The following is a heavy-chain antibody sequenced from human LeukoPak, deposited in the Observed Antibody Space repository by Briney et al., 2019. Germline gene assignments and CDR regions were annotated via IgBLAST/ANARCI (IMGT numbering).Heavy chain of an antibody. Sequence: SETLSLTCTVSGGSVSSGSYYWGWIRQPPGRGLEWIVYIYYSGSTNDNPSLKSRVTISVDTSKNQFSLKLSSVTAADTAVYYCARDTVVPTQWFGEHDAFDIWGQGTMVTVSS. CDR3: ARDTVVPTQWFGEHDAFDI. J-gene: IGHJ3*02. D-gene: IGHD3-10*01. CDR1: GGSVSSGSYY. V-gene: IGHV4-61*01. CDR2: IYYSGST.